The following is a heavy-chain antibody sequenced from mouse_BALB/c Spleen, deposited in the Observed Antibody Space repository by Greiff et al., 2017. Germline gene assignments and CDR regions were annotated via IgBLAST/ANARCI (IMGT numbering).Heavy chain of an antibody. CDR2: ISSGGST. CDR1: GFTFSSYA. CDR3: ARRAARGAMDY. Sequence: EVKLVESGGGLVKPGGSLKLSCAASGFTFSSYAMSWVRQTPEKRLEWVASISSGGSTYYPDSVKGRFTISRDNARNILYLQMSSLRSEDTAMYYCARRAARGAMDYWGQGTSVTVSS. D-gene: IGHD3-1*01. V-gene: IGHV5-6-5*01. J-gene: IGHJ4*01.